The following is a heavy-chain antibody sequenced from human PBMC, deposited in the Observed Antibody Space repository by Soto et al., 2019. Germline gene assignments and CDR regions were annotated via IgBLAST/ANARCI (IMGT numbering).Heavy chain of an antibody. Sequence: GGSLRLSCAASGFTFSSYAMHWVRQAPGKGLEWVAVISYDGSNKYYADSVKGRFTISRDNSKNTLYLQMNSLRAEDTAVYYCARGGYYYDSSGSGYWGQGTLVTVSS. CDR1: GFTFSSYA. J-gene: IGHJ4*02. D-gene: IGHD3-22*01. CDR3: ARGGYYYDSSGSGY. V-gene: IGHV3-30-3*01. CDR2: ISYDGSNK.